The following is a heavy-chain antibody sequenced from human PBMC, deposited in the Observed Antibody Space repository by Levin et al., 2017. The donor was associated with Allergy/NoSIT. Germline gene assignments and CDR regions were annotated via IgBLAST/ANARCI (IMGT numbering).Heavy chain of an antibody. D-gene: IGHD3-22*01. CDR2: ISPNGGDT. CDR3: AKDRYDSSGYYLSGIDS. V-gene: IGHV3-23*01. J-gene: IGHJ4*02. Sequence: PGESLKISCAASGFTFSNYAMSWVRQAPGKGLEWISAISPNGGDTFYSEAVRGRLTISRDNSNVYLQMSSLRADDTAVYYCAKDRYDSSGYYLSGIDSWGQGTLVTVSS. CDR1: GFTFSNYA.